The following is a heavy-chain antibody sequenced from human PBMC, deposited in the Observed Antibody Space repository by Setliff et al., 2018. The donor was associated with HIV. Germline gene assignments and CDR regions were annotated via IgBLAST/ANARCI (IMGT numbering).Heavy chain of an antibody. J-gene: IGHJ4*02. D-gene: IGHD3-22*01. V-gene: IGHV3-74*01. CDR2: IGSNGGST. CDR3: ARTNNNYYYDTSDYFAGYYFDS. Sequence: GGSLRLSCAASGFTLSDHWMHWVRQVPGKGLVWVSVIGSNGGSTYYADSVKGRFTVSRDNSKNTLYLQMNSLRAEDTAVYYCARTNNNYYYDTSDYFAGYYFDSWGQGTLVTVSS. CDR1: GFTLSDHW.